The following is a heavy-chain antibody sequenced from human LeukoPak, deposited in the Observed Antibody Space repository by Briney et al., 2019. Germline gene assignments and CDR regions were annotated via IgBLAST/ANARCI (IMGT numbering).Heavy chain of an antibody. Sequence: GVSLGLSCAASGFTFSSYAMSWVRQAPGKGLEWVSAISGSGGSTYYADSVKGRFTISRDNSKNTLYLQMNSLRAEDTAVYYCAKSGSYAMDLWGQGTTVTGSS. V-gene: IGHV3-23*01. CDR3: AKSGSYAMDL. D-gene: IGHD1-1*01. J-gene: IGHJ6*02. CDR2: ISGSGGST. CDR1: GFTFSSYA.